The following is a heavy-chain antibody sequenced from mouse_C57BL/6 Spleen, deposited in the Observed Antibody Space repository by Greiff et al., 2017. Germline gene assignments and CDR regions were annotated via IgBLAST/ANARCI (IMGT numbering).Heavy chain of an antibody. J-gene: IGHJ2*01. D-gene: IGHD1-1*01. CDR3: ARGATVGSPFDY. V-gene: IGHV1-61*01. CDR1: GYTFTSYW. Sequence: QVQLQQPGAELVRPGSSVKLSCKASGYTFTSYWMDWVKQRPGQGLEWIGYIYPSDSETHYNQKFKDKATLTVDKSSSTAYMQLSSLTSEDSAVYYCARGATVGSPFDYWGQGTTLTVSS. CDR2: IYPSDSET.